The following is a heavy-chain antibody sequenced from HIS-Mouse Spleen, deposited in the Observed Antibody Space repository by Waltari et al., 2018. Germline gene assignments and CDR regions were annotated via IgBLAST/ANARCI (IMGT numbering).Heavy chain of an antibody. V-gene: IGHV4-39*07. D-gene: IGHD6-13*01. J-gene: IGHJ2*01. Sequence: QLQLQESGPGLVKPSETLSLTRTVSGCSISSSSYYWGWIRHPPGKGLEWIGGIYYSGSTYYNPALKSRVNISVDTSKNQLSLKLSSVTAADTAVYYCAREIPYSSSWYDWYFDLWGRGTLVTVSS. CDR3: AREIPYSSSWYDWYFDL. CDR1: GCSISSSSYY. CDR2: IYYSGST.